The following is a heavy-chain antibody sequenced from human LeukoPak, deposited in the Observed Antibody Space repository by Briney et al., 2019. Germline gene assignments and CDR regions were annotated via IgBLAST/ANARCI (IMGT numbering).Heavy chain of an antibody. V-gene: IGHV4-61*01. CDR3: ARGSRGYSYG. Sequence: SETLSLTCTVSGGSISSGSYYWSWIRQPPGKGLEWIGYIYYSASTNYNPSLKSRVTISVDTSNNQFSLKLSSVTAADTAVYYCARGSRGYSYGWGQGTLVTVSS. CDR1: GGSISSGSYY. J-gene: IGHJ4*02. D-gene: IGHD5-18*01. CDR2: IYYSAST.